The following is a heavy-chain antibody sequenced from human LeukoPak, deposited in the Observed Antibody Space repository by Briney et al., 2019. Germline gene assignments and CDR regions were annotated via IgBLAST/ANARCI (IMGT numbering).Heavy chain of an antibody. V-gene: IGHV1-69*13. CDR1: GGTFSSYA. J-gene: IGHJ3*02. D-gene: IGHD3-16*01. CDR3: ARDFSGYPVGGAFEI. CDR2: IIRIFGTA. Sequence: GASVKLSCKASGGTFSSYAISWVRQAPGQGLEWRGGIIRIFGTANYAQKFQGRVTNPADQSTSTAYMELSSLRSEDTAVYYCARDFSGYPVGGAFEIWGAGAMFTVSS.